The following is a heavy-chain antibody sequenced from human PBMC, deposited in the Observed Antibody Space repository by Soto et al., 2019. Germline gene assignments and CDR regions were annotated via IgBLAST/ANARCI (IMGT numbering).Heavy chain of an antibody. D-gene: IGHD6-19*01. V-gene: IGHV5-10-1*01. CDR1: GYSFTSYW. CDR2: IDPSDSYT. J-gene: IGHJ6*01. Sequence: GESLKISCKGSGYSFTSYWIGCVRQMPWKGLEWMGMIDPSDSYTNYSPSFQGHVTISADKPISTAYLQWSSLKASDTAMYYCVRPAQGGGWYGMDVWGQGTMVTVSS. CDR3: VRPAQGGGWYGMDV.